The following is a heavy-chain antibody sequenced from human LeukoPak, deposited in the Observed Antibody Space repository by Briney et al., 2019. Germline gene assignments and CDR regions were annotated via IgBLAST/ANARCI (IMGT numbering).Heavy chain of an antibody. CDR1: GGTFSSYA. J-gene: IGHJ4*02. Sequence: GASVNVSCKASGGTFSSYAISWVRQAPGQGLEWMGGIIPIFGAANYAQKFQGRVTITADESTSTAYMELSSLRSEDTAVYYCARGGGTYYYDSSGYSGLWSYFDYWGQGTLVTVSS. D-gene: IGHD3-22*01. CDR3: ARGGGTYYYDSSGYSGLWSYFDY. V-gene: IGHV1-69*13. CDR2: IIPIFGAA.